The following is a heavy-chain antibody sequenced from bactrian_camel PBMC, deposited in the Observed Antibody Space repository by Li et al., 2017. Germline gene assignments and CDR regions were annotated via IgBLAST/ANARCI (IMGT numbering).Heavy chain of an antibody. D-gene: IGHD1*01. CDR2: INSNAGTT. V-gene: IGHV3S1*01. CDR1: GFTFSSYW. Sequence: HVQLVESGGGLVPPGGSLRLSCAASGFTFSSYWMYWVRQAPGKGLEWVSTINSNAGTTYYSDGEKGRLVISRDNAKNTLSLQMNNLKPEDTAVYRCVRDLASLYAYWGQGTQVTVS. CDR3: VRDLASLYAY. J-gene: IGHJ4*01.